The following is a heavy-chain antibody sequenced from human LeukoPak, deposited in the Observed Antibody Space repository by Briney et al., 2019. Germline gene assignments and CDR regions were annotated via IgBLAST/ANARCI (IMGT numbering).Heavy chain of an antibody. CDR2: IYTSGNT. CDR3: GRERGALRGDAFDI. D-gene: IGHD4-17*01. V-gene: IGHV4-4*07. J-gene: IGHJ3*02. CDR1: GGSISNYY. Sequence: SETLSLTCTVSGGSISNYYWTWIRQPAGKRLEWIGRIYTSGNTNYNPSLESRVTMSVDRSQFSLKLSSVTDADTAVYYCGRERGALRGDAFDIWGQGIVVTVSS.